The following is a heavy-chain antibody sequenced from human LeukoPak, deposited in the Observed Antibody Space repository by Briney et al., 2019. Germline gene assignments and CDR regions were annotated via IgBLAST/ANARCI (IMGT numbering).Heavy chain of an antibody. CDR2: MYYSGSTYSGST. D-gene: IGHD1-14*01. Sequence: SETLSLTCTVSGGSISRSNYYWAWIRQPPGKGLEWIGSMYYSGSTYSGSTYYNPSLKSRVTISVDTSKNQFSLKLSSVTAADTAVYYCARQGYNTYRFDPWGQGTLVTVSS. CDR3: ARQGYNTYRFDP. CDR1: GGSISRSNYY. V-gene: IGHV4-39*01. J-gene: IGHJ5*02.